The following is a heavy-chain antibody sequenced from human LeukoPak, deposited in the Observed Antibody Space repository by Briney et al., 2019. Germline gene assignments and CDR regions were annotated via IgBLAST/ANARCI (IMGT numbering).Heavy chain of an antibody. J-gene: IGHJ5*02. CDR1: GGCISSGGYS. V-gene: IGHV4-30-4*07. D-gene: IGHD2-15*01. Sequence: SETLSLTCAVSGGCISSGGYSWSWIRQPPGKGLEWIGYIYYSGSTYYNPSLKSRVTISVDTSKNQFSLKLSSVTAADTAVYYCARMEGVAATGTNWFDPWGQGTLVTVSS. CDR3: ARMEGVAATGTNWFDP. CDR2: IYYSGST.